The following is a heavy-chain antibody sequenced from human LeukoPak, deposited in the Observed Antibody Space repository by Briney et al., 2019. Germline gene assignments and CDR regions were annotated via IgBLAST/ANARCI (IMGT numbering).Heavy chain of an antibody. D-gene: IGHD6-19*01. J-gene: IGHJ4*02. Sequence: GGSLRLSCAASGFTFSSYWMSWVRQAPGKGLEWVANIKQDGSEKHYVDSVKGRFTISRDNAKNSLYLQMNSLRVEDTAVYYCARDASSFTDFDYWGQGTLVTVSS. CDR2: IKQDGSEK. CDR3: ARDASSFTDFDY. CDR1: GFTFSSYW. V-gene: IGHV3-7*01.